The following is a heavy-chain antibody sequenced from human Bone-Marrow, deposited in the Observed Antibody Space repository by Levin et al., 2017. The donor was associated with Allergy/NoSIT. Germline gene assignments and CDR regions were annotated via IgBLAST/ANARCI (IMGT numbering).Heavy chain of an antibody. V-gene: IGHV3-74*01. CDR1: GFTFSDYW. CDR2: LNTDGSNT. J-gene: IGHJ4*02. CDR3: TRGWREGFDY. D-gene: IGHD6-13*01. Sequence: LSLTCAASGFTFSDYWIHWVRQAPGQGLVWVSRLNTDGSNTYYADSVKGRFTVSRDNAKNTVYLQVNSLRAEDTAVYYCTRGWREGFDYWGQGTLVTVSS.